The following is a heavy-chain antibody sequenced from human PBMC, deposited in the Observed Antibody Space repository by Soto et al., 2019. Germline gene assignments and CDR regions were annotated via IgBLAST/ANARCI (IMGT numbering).Heavy chain of an antibody. Sequence: PGQGLEWMGGIIPIFGTANYAQKFQGRVTITADESTSTAYMELSSLRSEDTAVYYCARKHRIAAAGTYGMDVWGQGTTVTVSS. CDR3: ARKHRIAAAGTYGMDV. V-gene: IGHV1-69*01. J-gene: IGHJ6*02. CDR2: IIPIFGTA. D-gene: IGHD6-13*01.